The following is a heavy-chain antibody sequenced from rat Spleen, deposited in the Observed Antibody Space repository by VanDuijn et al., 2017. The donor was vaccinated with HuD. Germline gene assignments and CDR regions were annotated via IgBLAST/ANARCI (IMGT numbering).Heavy chain of an antibody. D-gene: IGHD1-2*01. CDR2: ISTSGGST. J-gene: IGHJ4*01. CDR3: GKDMNYYSTYPFYVMGA. Sequence: EVQLVESGGGLEQPGRSLKLSCAASGFTFSDYYMAWVRQAPKKGLEWVASISTSGGSTYHRDSVKGRFTVSRDNAENTVYLQMNSLRSEDTATYYCGKDMNYYSTYPFYVMGAWGQGASVTVSS. V-gene: IGHV5-27*01. CDR1: GFTFSDYY.